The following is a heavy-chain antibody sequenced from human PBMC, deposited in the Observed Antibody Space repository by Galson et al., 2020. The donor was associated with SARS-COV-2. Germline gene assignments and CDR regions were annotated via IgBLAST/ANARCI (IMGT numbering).Heavy chain of an antibody. V-gene: IGHV3-48*01. CDR1: GLTLSSYA. CDR3: ARDQSGYVNYFDP. D-gene: IGHD3-3*01. Sequence: GGSLRLSCAASGLTLSSYAMNWVRQAPGKGLEWVSYISGSGRTIYYADSAKGRFTISRDTAKNSLYLQMNRLRVEDTAVYYCARDQSGYVNYFDPWGQGTRVTVSS. CDR2: ISGSGRTI. J-gene: IGHJ5*02.